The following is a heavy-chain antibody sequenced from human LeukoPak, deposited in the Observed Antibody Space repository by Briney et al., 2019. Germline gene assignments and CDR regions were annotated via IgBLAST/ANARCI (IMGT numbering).Heavy chain of an antibody. CDR1: GGSISSSSYY. CDR3: ARGGYSSSWYVGY. D-gene: IGHD6-13*01. CDR2: INHSGST. Sequence: PSETLSLTCTVSGGSISSSSYYWSWIRQPPGKGLEWIGEINHSGSTNYNPSLKSRVTISVDTSKNQFSLKLSSVTAADTAVYYCARGGYSSSWYVGYWGQGTLVTVSS. V-gene: IGHV4-39*07. J-gene: IGHJ4*02.